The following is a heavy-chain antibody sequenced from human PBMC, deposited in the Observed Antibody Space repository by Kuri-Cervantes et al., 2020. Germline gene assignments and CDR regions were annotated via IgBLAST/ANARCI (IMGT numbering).Heavy chain of an antibody. D-gene: IGHD3-22*01. CDR2: ISYVGSNK. CDR3: AKDLGRYYDTNAFDI. J-gene: IGHJ3*02. V-gene: IGHV3-30*18. CDR1: GFTFSSYG. Sequence: GESLKISCAASGFTFSSYGMHWVRQAPGKGLEWVAVISYVGSNKYYADSVKGRFTISRDNSKNTLYLQMNSLRAEDTAVYYCAKDLGRYYDTNAFDIWGQGTMVTVSS.